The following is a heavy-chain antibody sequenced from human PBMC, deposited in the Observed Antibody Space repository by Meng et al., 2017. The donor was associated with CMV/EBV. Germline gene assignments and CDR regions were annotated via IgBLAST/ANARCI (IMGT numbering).Heavy chain of an antibody. V-gene: IGHV2-5*01. J-gene: IGHJ4*02. D-gene: IGHD6-13*01. Sequence: CSWFSLRSIWVGVGWIRPPPGEALGWLSLICWTDYMRCRPSLESMLTINTDTSKHQVVLTVTTVDPVDTATYYCTRRRSLYSGSWPYWGQGTLVTVSS. CDR3: TRRRSLYSGSWPY. CDR1: WFSLRSIWVG. CDR2: ICWTDYM.